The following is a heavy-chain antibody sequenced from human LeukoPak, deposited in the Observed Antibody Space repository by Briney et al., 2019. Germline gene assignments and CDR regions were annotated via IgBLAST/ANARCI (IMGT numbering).Heavy chain of an antibody. CDR3: VRGSGGPQRLDY. CDR2: IYYTGST. D-gene: IGHD6-25*01. CDR1: GGSFISSSYY. J-gene: IGHJ4*02. Sequence: SETLSLTCIVSGGSFISSSYYWGWIRQPPGKGLEWIGSIYYTGSTNYNPSLKSRVTISLDTSKNQFSLKLSSVTAADTAVYYCVRGSGGPQRLDYWGQGTLVTVSS. V-gene: IGHV4-39*07.